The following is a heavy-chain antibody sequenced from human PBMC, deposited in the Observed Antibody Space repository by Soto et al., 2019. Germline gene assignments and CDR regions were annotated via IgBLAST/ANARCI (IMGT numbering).Heavy chain of an antibody. V-gene: IGHV1-69*06. CDR2: IIPIYETP. CDR3: ARSDFWSGPYGMDV. J-gene: IGHJ6*02. Sequence: QGQVVQSGAEVKKPGSSVKVSCKASGGTFSSFAVSWVRQAPGQGLEWMGGIIPIYETPTYAQKFQDRVTITADKSTSIVYMELNSLRSEDTAVYYCARSDFWSGPYGMDVWGQGTTVTVSS. CDR1: GGTFSSFA. D-gene: IGHD3-3*01.